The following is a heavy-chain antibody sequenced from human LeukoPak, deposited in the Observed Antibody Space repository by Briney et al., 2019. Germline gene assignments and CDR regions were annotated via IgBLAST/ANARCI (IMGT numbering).Heavy chain of an antibody. Sequence: PGGSLRLSCAASGFTFSKAWMSWVRQAPGKGLEWVGHIKATPDGGTTEYGAPVKGRFTISRDVSKNTLYLQMNSLKSEDTAVYFCTTLPGYSYGYLQDYWGQGTLVTVSS. D-gene: IGHD5-18*01. CDR1: GFTFSKAW. CDR2: IKATPDGGTT. V-gene: IGHV3-15*01. CDR3: TTLPGYSYGYLQDY. J-gene: IGHJ4*02.